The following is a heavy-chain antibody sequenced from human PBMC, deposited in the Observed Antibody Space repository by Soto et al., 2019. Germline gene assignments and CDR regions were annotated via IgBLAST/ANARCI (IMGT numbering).Heavy chain of an antibody. CDR1: GFTFSIYG. Sequence: AESVTLSCAVSGFTFSIYGMHWVSQPQGKGMEWEGAISYDGSNTYHADSVKGRFTSSRDNSKNTLYLQMNSLRAEDTDVYYCAKDLEYFCSGGSGYSGYGMDVWGQGTTVTVSS. V-gene: IGHV3-30*18. CDR2: ISYDGSNT. J-gene: IGHJ6*02. D-gene: IGHD2-15*01. CDR3: AKDLEYFCSGGSGYSGYGMDV.